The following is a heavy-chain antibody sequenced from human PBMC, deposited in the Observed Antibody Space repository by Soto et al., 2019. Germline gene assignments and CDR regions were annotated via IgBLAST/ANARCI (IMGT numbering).Heavy chain of an antibody. CDR3: ATGLTLPVRPSFDT. D-gene: IGHD2-21*02. J-gene: IGHJ5*02. Sequence: PGGSLRLSCAASGFTISGNYITWVRQAPGKGLEWVSVIFSGDNTFYSDSVKGRFTISRDSSKNTVYLQMNRLRGDDTAVYFCATGLTLPVRPSFDTWRQGTLVTVSS. CDR1: GFTISGNY. CDR2: IFSGDNT. V-gene: IGHV3-53*01.